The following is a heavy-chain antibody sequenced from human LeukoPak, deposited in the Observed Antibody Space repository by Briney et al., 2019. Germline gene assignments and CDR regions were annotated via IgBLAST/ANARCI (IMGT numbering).Heavy chain of an antibody. CDR3: AKDGQQLVPYYYYYMDV. Sequence: GRSLRLSCAASGFTFSSYGMHWVRQAPGKGLEWVAVIWYVGSNKYYADSVKGRFTISRDNSKNTLYLQMNSLRAEDTAVYYCAKDGQQLVPYYYYYMDVWGKGTTVTVSS. CDR2: IWYVGSNK. D-gene: IGHD6-13*01. V-gene: IGHV3-33*06. CDR1: GFTFSSYG. J-gene: IGHJ6*03.